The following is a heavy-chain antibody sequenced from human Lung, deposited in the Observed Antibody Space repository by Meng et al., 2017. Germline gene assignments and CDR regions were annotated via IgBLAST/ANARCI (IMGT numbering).Heavy chain of an antibody. CDR2: ISYDGSNQ. CDR3: ARNNYGDYYFDY. CDR1: GFTFSRNA. V-gene: IGHV3-30*01. Sequence: QVRLVESWGGVVQPGRSLGLSCAASGFTFSRNAMHWVRQAPGKGLEWVAAISYDGSNQHYADSVKGRFTISRDNSENTLYLQMNSLRAEDTAVYYCARNNYGDYYFDYWGQGTLVTVSS. D-gene: IGHD4-17*01. J-gene: IGHJ4*02.